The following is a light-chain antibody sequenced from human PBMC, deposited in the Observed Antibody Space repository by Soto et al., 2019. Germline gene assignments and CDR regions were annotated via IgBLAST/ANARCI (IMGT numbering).Light chain of an antibody. CDR3: AAYTHSSTLV. CDR1: SSDIGGYNY. V-gene: IGLV2-14*01. J-gene: IGLJ2*01. CDR2: EVA. Sequence: QSALTQPASVSGSPGPSITISCTGTSSDIGGYNYVSWYQQNPGKAPKLMIYEVANRPSGVSNRFSGSKSGHTASLTISGLQPDDEGDYYCAAYTHSSTLVFGGGTKLTVL.